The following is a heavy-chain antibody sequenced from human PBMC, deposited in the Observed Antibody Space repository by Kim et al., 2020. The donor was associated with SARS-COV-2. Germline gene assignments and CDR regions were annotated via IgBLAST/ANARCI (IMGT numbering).Heavy chain of an antibody. D-gene: IGHD2-15*01. CDR3: IRGWQYAMDV. V-gene: IGHV3-74*03. J-gene: IGHJ6*02. CDR2: INPDGSST. Sequence: GGSLRLSCAASGLTFSSAWMHWVRQAPGKGLLWVSLINPDGSSTKYADSVRGRFTISRDNAKNTLYLQRNSLRVEDTAVYYCIRGWQYAMDVWGQGTTVT. CDR1: GLTFSSAW.